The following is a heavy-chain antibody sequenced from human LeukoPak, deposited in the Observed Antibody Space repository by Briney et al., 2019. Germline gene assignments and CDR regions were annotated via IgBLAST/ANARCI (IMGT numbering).Heavy chain of an antibody. D-gene: IGHD3-10*01. CDR1: GGSISSYY. Sequence: SETLSLTCTVSGGSISSYYWSWIRQPPGKGLEWIGYIYYTGSSNYNPSLKSRVTISLDRSKNQFFLRVTSVTAADTAVYYCARAGPWQIDPWGQGTLVTVSS. V-gene: IGHV4-59*01. J-gene: IGHJ5*02. CDR2: IYYTGSS. CDR3: ARAGPWQIDP.